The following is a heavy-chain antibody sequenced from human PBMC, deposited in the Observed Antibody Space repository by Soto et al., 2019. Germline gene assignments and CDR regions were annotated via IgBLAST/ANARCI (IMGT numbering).Heavy chain of an antibody. CDR1: GVSINSANW. V-gene: IGHV4-4*02. Sequence: QMQLQESGPGLVKPSGTLSLTCTVSGVSINSANWWTWVRQSPGKGLEWIGEIYHSGSTNFNPSLLSRVTISVDNSTNPFYLELTYVTATATAVYYCACYCGGGSCYLGAFDIWGQGTMVTVSS. D-gene: IGHD2-15*01. CDR3: ACYCGGGSCYLGAFDI. J-gene: IGHJ3*02. CDR2: IYHSGST.